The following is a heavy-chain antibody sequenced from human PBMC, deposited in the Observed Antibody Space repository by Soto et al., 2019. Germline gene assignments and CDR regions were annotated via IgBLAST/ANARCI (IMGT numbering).Heavy chain of an antibody. J-gene: IGHJ4*02. CDR2: ISSSSSYI. V-gene: IGHV3-21*01. CDR1: GFTFSSYS. Sequence: EVQLVESGGGLVKPGGSLRLSCAASGFTFSSYSMNWVRQAPGKGLEWVSSISSSSSYIYYADSVKGRFTISRDNAKNSLYLQMNSLRAEDTAVYYCARVKEYSSSSCDYWGQGTLVTVSS. CDR3: ARVKEYSSSSCDY. D-gene: IGHD6-6*01.